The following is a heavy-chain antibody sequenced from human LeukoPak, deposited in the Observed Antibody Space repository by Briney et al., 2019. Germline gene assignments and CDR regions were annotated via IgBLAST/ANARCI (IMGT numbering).Heavy chain of an antibody. CDR1: GGSFSGYY. J-gene: IGHJ4*02. CDR2: IYHSGSP. D-gene: IGHD3-22*01. CDR3: ARAPIVVVTNYFDY. Sequence: SETLSLTCAVYGGSFSGYYWSWIRQPPGKGLEWIGTIYHSGSPYYNPSLKSRVTISVDTSKNQFSLKLTSVTAADTAVYYCARAPIVVVTNYFDYWGQGTLVTVSS. V-gene: IGHV4-34*01.